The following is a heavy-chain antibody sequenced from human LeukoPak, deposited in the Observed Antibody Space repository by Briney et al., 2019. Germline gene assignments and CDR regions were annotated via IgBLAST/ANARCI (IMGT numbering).Heavy chain of an antibody. CDR2: IYYSGST. D-gene: IGHD5-18*01. CDR3: ASSSYSYGFYYYYYMDV. V-gene: IGHV4-59*11. CDR1: GGSISSHY. J-gene: IGHJ6*03. Sequence: SETLSLTCTVSGGSISSHYWTWIRQPPGKGLEWIGYIYYSGSTNYNPSLKSRVTISVDTSKNQFSLKLSSVTAADTAVYYCASSSYSYGFYYYYYMDVWGKGTTVTVSS.